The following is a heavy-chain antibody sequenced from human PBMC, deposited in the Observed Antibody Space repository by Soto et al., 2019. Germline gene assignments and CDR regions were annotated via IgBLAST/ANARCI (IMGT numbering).Heavy chain of an antibody. D-gene: IGHD5-18*01. V-gene: IGHV4-59*01. Sequence: PSGTLSLTCIVAGGSISSYYWSWIRQSPGKGLEWIGSIYYTGNTNYNPSLKSRVTISVDTSKNQFSLKLSSVTAAYTDVCFCARGGYSYGMSWGYYYYYMDVWGKGTTVTVSS. CDR2: IYYTGNT. CDR3: ARGGYSYGMSWGYYYYYMDV. J-gene: IGHJ6*03. CDR1: GGSISSYY.